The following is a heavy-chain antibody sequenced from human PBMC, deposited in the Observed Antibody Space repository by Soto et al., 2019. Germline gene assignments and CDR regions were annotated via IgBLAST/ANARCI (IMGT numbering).Heavy chain of an antibody. V-gene: IGHV3-30*03. Sequence: QLQLVESGGGVVQPEKSLRLSCEASGFTFSAFGMHWVRQSPGKGLEWVATSSYDGDTKYYANSVKGRFTISRDNSRNTVELHMKSLRAEETAMYDFTRAWTAVIGTPFDCWGQGTMVVVSS. CDR2: SSYDGDTK. J-gene: IGHJ3*01. D-gene: IGHD2-21*02. CDR3: TRAWTAVIGTPFDC. CDR1: GFTFSAFG.